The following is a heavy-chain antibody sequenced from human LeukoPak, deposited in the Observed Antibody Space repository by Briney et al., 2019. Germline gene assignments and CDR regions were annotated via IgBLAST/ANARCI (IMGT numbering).Heavy chain of an antibody. CDR3: ASFYGSGSPYYYYGMDV. J-gene: IGHJ6*04. CDR2: ISYDGSNK. V-gene: IGHV3-30*03. Sequence: PGRSLRLSCAASGFTFSSYGMHWVRQAPGKGLEWVAVISYDGSNKYYADSVKGRFTISRDNSKNTLYLQMNSLRAEDTAVYYCASFYGSGSPYYYYGMDVWGKGTTVTVSS. D-gene: IGHD3-10*01. CDR1: GFTFSSYG.